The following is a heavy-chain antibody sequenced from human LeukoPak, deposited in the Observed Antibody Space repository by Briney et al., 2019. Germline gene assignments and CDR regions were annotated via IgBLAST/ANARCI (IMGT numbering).Heavy chain of an antibody. Sequence: SETLSLTCAVYGGSFSGYYWNWIRQPPGKGLEWIGEMNHSGSTNYNPSLKSRVTRSVDTSKNQCSLKMTSVTAADTAVYYCARGQPHMVRGILRSNWIDAWGRGTLVTVSS. J-gene: IGHJ5*02. V-gene: IGHV4-34*01. CDR1: GGSFSGYY. D-gene: IGHD3-10*01. CDR3: ARGQPHMVRGILRSNWIDA. CDR2: MNHSGST.